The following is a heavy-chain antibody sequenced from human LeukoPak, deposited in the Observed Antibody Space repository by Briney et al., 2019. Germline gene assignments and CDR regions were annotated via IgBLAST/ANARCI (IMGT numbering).Heavy chain of an antibody. D-gene: IGHD6-13*01. CDR1: GGSISSSSYY. CDR2: INYSGST. J-gene: IGHJ3*02. CDR3: ARGRKGSSWYGRQRGAFDI. Sequence: NSSETLSLTCTVSGGSISSSSYYWGWIRQRPGRGLEWIGSINYSGSTYYNPSLKSRVTISVDTSKNQFFLKLSSVTAADTAVYYGARGRKGSSWYGRQRGAFDIWGQGTMVTVSS. V-gene: IGHV4-39*01.